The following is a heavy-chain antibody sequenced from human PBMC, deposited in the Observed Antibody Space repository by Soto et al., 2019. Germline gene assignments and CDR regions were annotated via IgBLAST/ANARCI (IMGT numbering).Heavy chain of an antibody. J-gene: IGHJ4*02. CDR1: GGSISSSSYY. CDR3: AARGYYGSGSLPTESYLDY. CDR2: IYYSGST. D-gene: IGHD3-10*01. Sequence: SETLSLTCTVSGGSISSSSYYWGWIRQPPGKGLEWIGSIYYSGSTYYNPSLKSRVTISVDTSKNQFSLKLSSVTAADTAVYYCAARGYYGSGSLPTESYLDYWGQGTLVTVSS. V-gene: IGHV4-39*01.